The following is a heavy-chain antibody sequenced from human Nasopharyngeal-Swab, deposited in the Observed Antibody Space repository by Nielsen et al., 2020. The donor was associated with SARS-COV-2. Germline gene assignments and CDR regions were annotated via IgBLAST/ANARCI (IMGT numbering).Heavy chain of an antibody. CDR2: ISSSSSTM. V-gene: IGHV3-48*02. CDR1: GFTFSSYS. CDR3: AREPAARPPAPDYYYYYGMDV. D-gene: IGHD6-6*01. Sequence: GGSLRLSCAASGFTFSSYSMNWVRQAPGKGLEWVSYISSSSSTMYYADSVKGRFTISRDNAKNSLYLQMNSLRDEDTAVYYCAREPAARPPAPDYYYYYGMDVWGQGTTVTVSS. J-gene: IGHJ6*02.